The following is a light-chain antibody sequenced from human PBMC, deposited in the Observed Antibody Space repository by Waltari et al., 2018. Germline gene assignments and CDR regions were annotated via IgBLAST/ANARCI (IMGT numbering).Light chain of an antibody. V-gene: IGKV3-20*01. J-gene: IGKJ4*01. Sequence: EIVLTQFPDTLSLSPGERVALSCRASAIISNDHLSWYQQQPGQAPRLLSYGASRRATSVPDRFSGSGSGTDFTLTISRLEPEDFAFYYCRQYGSPPLTFGGGVKVEIK. CDR2: GAS. CDR3: RQYGSPPLT. CDR1: AIISNDH.